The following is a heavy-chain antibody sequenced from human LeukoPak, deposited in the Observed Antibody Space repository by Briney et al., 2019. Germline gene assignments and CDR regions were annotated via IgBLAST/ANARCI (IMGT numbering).Heavy chain of an antibody. CDR1: GDXVSSXTXX. Sequence: SQTLSLTCAISGDXVSSXTXXXXXXXXXPSXXXXWXGRTYYRSRWYTDYEISLKSRITINPDTSKNQLSLQLNSVTPEDTAVYYCARDNSYGYFYFDYWGQGTLVTVSS. CDR3: ARDNSYGYFYFDY. D-gene: IGHD5-18*01. CDR2: TYYRSRWYT. V-gene: IGHV6-1*01. J-gene: IGHJ4*02.